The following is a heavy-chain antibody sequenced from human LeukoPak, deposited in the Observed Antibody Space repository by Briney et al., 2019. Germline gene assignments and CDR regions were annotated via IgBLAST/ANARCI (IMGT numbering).Heavy chain of an antibody. CDR3: ARVPREYYDFWSGYFTAGDEYFQH. V-gene: IGHV1-8*01. J-gene: IGHJ1*01. D-gene: IGHD3-3*01. CDR1: GYTLTSYD. Sequence: ASVKVSCKASGYTLTSYDINWVRQATGQGLEWMGWMNPNSGNTGYAQKFQGRVTMTRNTSISTAYMELSSLRSEDTAVYYCARVPREYYDFWSGYFTAGDEYFQHWGQGTLVTVSS. CDR2: MNPNSGNT.